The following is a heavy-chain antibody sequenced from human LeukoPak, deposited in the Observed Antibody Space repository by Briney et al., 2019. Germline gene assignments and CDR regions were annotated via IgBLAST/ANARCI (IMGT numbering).Heavy chain of an antibody. CDR3: ALLGYCSSTSCFRPPFYFDY. CDR1: GGSISSSSYY. D-gene: IGHD2-2*01. J-gene: IGHJ4*02. Sequence: SETLSLTCTVSGGSISSSSYYWGWIRQPPGKGLEWVGSIYYSGSTYYNPSLKSRATISVATSKNQFSLKLSSVTAADTAVYYCALLGYCSSTSCFRPPFYFDYWGQGTLVTVSS. V-gene: IGHV4-39*01. CDR2: IYYSGST.